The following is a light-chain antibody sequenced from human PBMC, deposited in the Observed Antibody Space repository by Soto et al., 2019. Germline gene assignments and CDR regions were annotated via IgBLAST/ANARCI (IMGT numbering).Light chain of an antibody. Sequence: DIQMTQSPSTLSASVGDRVTITCRASQSISSWLAWYQQKPGKAPKLLIYKASSLESGVPSRFSGSGSGTEFTLTISSLQPDDVATYYCKQYNSYSSFGQGTKLEIK. J-gene: IGKJ2*01. V-gene: IGKV1-5*03. CDR2: KAS. CDR1: QSISSW. CDR3: KQYNSYSS.